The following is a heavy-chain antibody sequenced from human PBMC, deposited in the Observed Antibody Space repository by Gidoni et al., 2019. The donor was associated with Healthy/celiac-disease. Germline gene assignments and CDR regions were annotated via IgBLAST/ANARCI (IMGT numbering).Heavy chain of an antibody. Sequence: QVQLQQWGAGLLKPSETLSLTSAVYGGSFSAYSWSWIRQPPGKGLEWIGEINHSGSTNYNPSLKSRVTRSVDTSKNQFSLKLRSVTAADTAVYYCARVKQWLVSPRYYFDYWGQGTLVTVSS. D-gene: IGHD6-19*01. CDR3: ARVKQWLVSPRYYFDY. J-gene: IGHJ4*02. CDR1: GGSFSAYS. V-gene: IGHV4-34*01. CDR2: INHSGST.